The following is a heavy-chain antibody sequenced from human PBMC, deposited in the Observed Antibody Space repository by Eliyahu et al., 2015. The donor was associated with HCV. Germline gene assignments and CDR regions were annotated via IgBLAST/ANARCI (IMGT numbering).Heavy chain of an antibody. CDR2: IKQDGSEK. Sequence: GSWVQSGGYRRLSCAASRFTFSSYWMHWVRQAPGKGLEWVANIKQDGSEKYYVDSVKGRFTISRDNAKNSLYLQMNSLRAEDTAVYYCARASSGWLFDYWGQGTLVTVSS. J-gene: IGHJ4*02. D-gene: IGHD6-19*01. V-gene: IGHV3-7*04. CDR3: ARASSGWLFDY. CDR1: RFTFSSYW.